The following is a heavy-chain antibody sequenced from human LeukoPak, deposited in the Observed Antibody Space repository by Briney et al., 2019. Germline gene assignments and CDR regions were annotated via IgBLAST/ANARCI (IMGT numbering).Heavy chain of an antibody. CDR2: ISSSSSTI. V-gene: IGHV3-48*04. CDR3: ARHHQPYDDILTGQELNWFDP. Sequence: GGSLRLSCAASGFTFSSYSMNWVRQAPGKGLEWVSYISSSSSTIYYADSVKGRFTISGDNAKNSLYLQMNSLRAEDTAVYYCARHHQPYDDILTGQELNWFDPWGQGTLVTVSS. D-gene: IGHD3-9*01. J-gene: IGHJ5*02. CDR1: GFTFSSYS.